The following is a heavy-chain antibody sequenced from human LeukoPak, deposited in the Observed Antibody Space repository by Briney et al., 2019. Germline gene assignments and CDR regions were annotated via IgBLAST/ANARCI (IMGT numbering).Heavy chain of an antibody. D-gene: IGHD6-19*01. CDR2: IYTSGST. J-gene: IGHJ4*02. V-gene: IGHV4-4*07. CDR3: AREALGSGWSPYYFDY. Sequence: SETLSLTCTGSGGSISSYYWSWIRQPAGKGLEWIGRIYTSGSTNYNPSLKRRVTMSVDTSKNQFSLKLSSVTAADTAVYYCAREALGSGWSPYYFDYWGQGTLVTVSS. CDR1: GGSISSYY.